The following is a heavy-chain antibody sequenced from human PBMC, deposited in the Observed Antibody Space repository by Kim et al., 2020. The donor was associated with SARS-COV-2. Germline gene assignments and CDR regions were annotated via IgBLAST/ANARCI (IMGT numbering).Heavy chain of an antibody. Sequence: GGSLRLSCAASEFTFNYAWMSWVRQAPGKGLEWVGRIKSKADGGTTDYAAPVKGRFSISRDDSENTLYLQMDSLKSEDTAVYFCVTGGYTEYYYGMDVWGQGTTVIVSS. CDR1: EFTFNYAW. CDR3: VTGGYTEYYYGMDV. V-gene: IGHV3-15*01. J-gene: IGHJ6*02. CDR2: IKSKADGGTT. D-gene: IGHD2-2*02.